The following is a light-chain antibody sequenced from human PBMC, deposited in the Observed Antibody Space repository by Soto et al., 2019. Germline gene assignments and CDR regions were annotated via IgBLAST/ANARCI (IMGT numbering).Light chain of an antibody. CDR1: SSNIGTGYD. J-gene: IGLJ2*01. V-gene: IGLV1-40*01. CDR2: GNS. CDR3: QSYDSSLSVV. Sequence: QSVLTQPPSVSGAPGQRVTISCTGSSSNIGTGYDVHWYQQLPGTAPKLLIYGNSNRPSGVPDRFSGSKSGTSASLAIIGLQAEDEADYYCQSYDSSLSVVFGGGTKLTVL.